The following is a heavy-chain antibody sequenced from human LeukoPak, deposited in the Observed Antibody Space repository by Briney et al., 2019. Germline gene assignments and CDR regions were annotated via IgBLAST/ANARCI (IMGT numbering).Heavy chain of an antibody. D-gene: IGHD5-24*01. V-gene: IGHV4-39*07. Sequence: SETLSLTCTVSGGSISSSTYFWGWIRPPPGQGLEWIGTIYYSGRNYYNPSLQSRVSISVYSSKNQSSLPLSSVTAADRAVYYCARESLTWLQSRTSSFDPWGQGTLVTLSS. CDR3: ARESLTWLQSRTSSFDP. J-gene: IGHJ5*02. CDR1: GGSISSSTYF. CDR2: IYYSGRN.